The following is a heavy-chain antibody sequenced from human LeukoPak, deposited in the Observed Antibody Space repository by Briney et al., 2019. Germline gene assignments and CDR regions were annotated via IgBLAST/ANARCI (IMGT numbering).Heavy chain of an antibody. CDR3: ARGWGAARHLYFDY. J-gene: IGHJ4*02. V-gene: IGHV4-34*01. Sequence: PSETLSLTCAVYGGSFSGYYWSWIRQPPGKGLEWIGEINHSGSTNYNPSPKSRVTISVDTSKNQLSLKLSSVTAADTAVYYCARGWGAARHLYFDYWGQGTLVTVSS. CDR1: GGSFSGYY. D-gene: IGHD6-6*01. CDR2: INHSGST.